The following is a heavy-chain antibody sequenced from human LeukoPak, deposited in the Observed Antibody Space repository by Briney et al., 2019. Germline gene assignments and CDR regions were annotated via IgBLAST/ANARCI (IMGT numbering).Heavy chain of an antibody. V-gene: IGHV3-11*04. CDR2: ISSSGSTI. J-gene: IGHJ4*02. CDR1: GFTFSDYY. Sequence: PGGSLRLSCAASGFTFSDYYMSWIRQAPGKGLEWVSYISSSGSTIYYADSVKGRFTISRDNAKNSLYLQMNNLRAEDTAVYYCARYCSGLCSEYHFDYWGQGTLVTVSS. CDR3: ARYCSGLCSEYHFDY. D-gene: IGHD2-15*01.